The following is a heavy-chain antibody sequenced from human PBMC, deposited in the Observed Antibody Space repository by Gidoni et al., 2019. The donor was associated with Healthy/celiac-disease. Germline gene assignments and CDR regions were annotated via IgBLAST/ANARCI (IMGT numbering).Heavy chain of an antibody. CDR3: ASNERSTSDYYYYGMDV. CDR2: IIPIFGTA. Sequence: QVQLVQSGAEVKKPGSSVKVSCKASGGTFRSYAISWVRQAPGQGLEWMGGIIPIFGTANYAQKFQGRVTITADESTSTAYMELSSLRSEDTAVYYCASNERSTSDYYYYGMDVWGQGTTVTVSS. J-gene: IGHJ6*02. V-gene: IGHV1-69*01. D-gene: IGHD2-2*01. CDR1: GGTFRSYA.